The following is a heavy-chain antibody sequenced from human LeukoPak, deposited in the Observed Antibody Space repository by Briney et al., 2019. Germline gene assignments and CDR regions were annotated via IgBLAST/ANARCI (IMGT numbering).Heavy chain of an antibody. CDR2: IYYSGSP. CDR1: GGSISSYY. CDR3: ARHRRFYDILTGYASEHDFDY. Sequence: SGTLSLTCTVSGGSISSYYWSWIRQPPGKGLEWIGYIYYSGSPNYNPSLKSRVTISLDPSTTEFSLKLTSVPAADTAVYYCARHRRFYDILTGYASEHDFDYWGQGTLVTVSS. D-gene: IGHD3-9*01. J-gene: IGHJ4*02. V-gene: IGHV4-59*08.